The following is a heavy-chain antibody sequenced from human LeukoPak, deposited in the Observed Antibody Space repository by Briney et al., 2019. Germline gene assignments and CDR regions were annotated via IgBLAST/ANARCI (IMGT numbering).Heavy chain of an antibody. CDR2: INPNSGGT. Sequence: ASVKVSCKASGYTFTGYYMHWVRQAPGQGLEWMGWINPNSGGTNYAQKFQGRVTMTRDTSISTAYMELSRLRSDDTAVYSCARDGYSSSSSDAFDIWGQGTLITVSS. CDR1: GYTFTGYY. CDR3: ARDGYSSSSSDAFDI. J-gene: IGHJ3*02. V-gene: IGHV1-2*02. D-gene: IGHD6-6*01.